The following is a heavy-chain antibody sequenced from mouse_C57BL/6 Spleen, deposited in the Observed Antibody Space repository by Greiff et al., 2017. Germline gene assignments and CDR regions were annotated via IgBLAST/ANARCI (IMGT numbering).Heavy chain of an antibody. CDR2: INPSTGGT. Sequence: EVQLQQSGPELVKPGASVKISCKASGYSFTGYYMHWVKQSSEKSLEWIGEINPSTGGTSYNQKFKGKATLTVDKSSSTAYMQLKSLTSEDSAVYYCAPDSSGYAIDYWGQGTSVTVSS. D-gene: IGHD3-2*02. J-gene: IGHJ4*01. V-gene: IGHV1-43*01. CDR1: GYSFTGYY. CDR3: APDSSGYAIDY.